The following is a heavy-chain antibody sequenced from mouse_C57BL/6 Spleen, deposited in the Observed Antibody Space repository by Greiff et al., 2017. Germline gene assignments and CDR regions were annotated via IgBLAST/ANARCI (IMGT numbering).Heavy chain of an antibody. CDR2: ISSGSSTT. CDR3: ARHSYAIDY. V-gene: IGHV5-17*01. CDR1: GFTFSDYG. J-gene: IGHJ4*01. D-gene: IGHD3-1*01. Sequence: EVHLVESGGGLVKPGGSLKLSCAASGFTFSDYGMHWVRQAPEKGLEWVAYISSGSSTTYYADTVKGRFTISRDNAKNTLCLQMTRLRSEDTAMYVCARHSYAIDYWGQGTSVTVSS.